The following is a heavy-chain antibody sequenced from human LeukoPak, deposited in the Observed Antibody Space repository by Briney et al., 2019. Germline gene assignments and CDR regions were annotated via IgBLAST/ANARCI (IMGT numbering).Heavy chain of an antibody. CDR2: ISAYNGNT. Sequence: VASVKVSCKASGYTFTSYGISWVRQAPGQGLEWMGWISAYNGNTNYAQKLQGRVTMTTDTSTSTAYMELSRLRSDDTAVYYCARLKPYNADGQRTTVVTRWIRYYYYYMDVWGKGTTVTVSS. D-gene: IGHD4-23*01. J-gene: IGHJ6*03. CDR1: GYTFTSYG. CDR3: ARLKPYNADGQRTTVVTRWIRYYYYYMDV. V-gene: IGHV1-18*01.